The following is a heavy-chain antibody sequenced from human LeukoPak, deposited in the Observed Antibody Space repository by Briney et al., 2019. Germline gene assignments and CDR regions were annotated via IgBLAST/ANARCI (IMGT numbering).Heavy chain of an antibody. V-gene: IGHV3-21*01. CDR3: ARDAFYDYVWGSYPRLFDS. CDR1: GFTFSRYS. J-gene: IGHJ4*02. D-gene: IGHD3-16*02. Sequence: GGSLRLSCAASGFTFSRYSMNWVRQAPGKGLEWVSSITSSSSYIYYADSVKGRFTISRDNAKNSLYLQMNSLRAEDTAVYYCARDAFYDYVWGSYPRLFDSWGQGTLVTVSS. CDR2: ITSSSSYI.